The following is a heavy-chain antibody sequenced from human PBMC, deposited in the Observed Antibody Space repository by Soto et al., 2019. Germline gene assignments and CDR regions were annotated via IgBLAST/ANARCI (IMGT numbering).Heavy chain of an antibody. Sequence: QVQLVESGGGVVQPGRSLRLSCAASGFTFSSYGMHWVRQAPGKGLEWVAVIWYDGSNKYYADSVKGRFTISRDNSKNTLYLQMNSLRAKDTAVYYCARDADSGSYSDAFDIWGQGTMVIVSS. J-gene: IGHJ3*02. CDR3: ARDADSGSYSDAFDI. D-gene: IGHD1-26*01. CDR1: GFTFSSYG. CDR2: IWYDGSNK. V-gene: IGHV3-33*01.